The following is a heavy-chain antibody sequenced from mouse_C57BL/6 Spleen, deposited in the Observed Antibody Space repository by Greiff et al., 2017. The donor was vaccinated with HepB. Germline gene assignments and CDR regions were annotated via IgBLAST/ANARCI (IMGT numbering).Heavy chain of an antibody. CDR3: ACSYDYDGYAMDY. J-gene: IGHJ4*01. CDR1: GYTFTSYW. D-gene: IGHD2-4*01. CDR2: INPSSGYT. Sequence: VQLQQSGAELAKPGASVKLSCKASGYTFTSYWMHWVKQRPGQGLEWIGYINPSSGYTKYNQKFKDKATLTADKSSSTAYMQLSSLTYEDSAVYYCACSYDYDGYAMDYWGQGTSVTVSS. V-gene: IGHV1-7*01.